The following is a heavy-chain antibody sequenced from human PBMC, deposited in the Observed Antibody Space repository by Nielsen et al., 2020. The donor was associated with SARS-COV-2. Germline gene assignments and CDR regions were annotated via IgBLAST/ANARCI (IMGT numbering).Heavy chain of an antibody. CDR2: IWYDGTNN. D-gene: IGHD3-22*01. Sequence: GESLKISCAASGFSFSNFGMHWVRQAPGKGLEWVAFIWYDGTNNYYADSVRGRFTISRDNSKNTLYLQMNSLRAEDTAVYYCASAASSSWKSATVWGQGTTVTVSS. CDR3: ASAASSSWKSATV. V-gene: IGHV3-33*01. CDR1: GFSFSNFG. J-gene: IGHJ6*02.